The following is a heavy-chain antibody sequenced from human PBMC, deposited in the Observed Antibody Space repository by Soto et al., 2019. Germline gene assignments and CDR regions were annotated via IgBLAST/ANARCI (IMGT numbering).Heavy chain of an antibody. CDR3: AREAVTTAYYYGMDV. D-gene: IGHD4-4*01. CDR1: GYTFTSYS. J-gene: IGHJ6*02. V-gene: IGHV1-46*01. CDR2: INPSGGST. Sequence: GASVKVSCKASGYTFTSYSMHWVRHAPGQGLEWMGIINPSGGSTSYAQKFQGRVTMTRDTSTSTVYMELSSLRSEDTAVYYCAREAVTTAYYYGMDVWGQGTTVTVSS.